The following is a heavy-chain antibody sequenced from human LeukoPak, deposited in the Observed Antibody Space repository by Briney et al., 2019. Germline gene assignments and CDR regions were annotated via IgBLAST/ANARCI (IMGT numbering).Heavy chain of an antibody. CDR1: AYPIGSGYY. Sequence: SETLSLTCAVSAYPIGSGYYWGWIRQPPGKGLEWIGSFYHSGSTYYNPSLKSRVTISVDTSKNQFSLKLSSVTAADTAVYYCARVYYDFWSGYYMDYFDYWGQGTLVTVSS. CDR2: FYHSGST. V-gene: IGHV4-38-2*01. J-gene: IGHJ4*02. CDR3: ARVYYDFWSGYYMDYFDY. D-gene: IGHD3-3*01.